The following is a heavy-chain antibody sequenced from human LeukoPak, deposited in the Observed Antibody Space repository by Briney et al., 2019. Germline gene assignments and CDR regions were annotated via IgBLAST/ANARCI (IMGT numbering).Heavy chain of an antibody. CDR2: IRYDGSNK. CDR3: AKDFVATNPYYFDY. D-gene: IGHD5-12*01. Sequence: GGSLRLSCAASGFTFSSYGMHWVRQAPGKGLEWVAFIRYDGSNKYYADSVKGRFTISRDNSKNTLYLQMNSLRAEDTAVYYCAKDFVATNPYYFDYWGQGTLVTVSS. J-gene: IGHJ4*02. V-gene: IGHV3-30*02. CDR1: GFTFSSYG.